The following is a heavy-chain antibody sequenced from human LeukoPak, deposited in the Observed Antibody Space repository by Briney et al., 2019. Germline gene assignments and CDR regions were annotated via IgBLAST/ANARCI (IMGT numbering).Heavy chain of an antibody. V-gene: IGHV4-34*01. Sequence: SETLSLTCAVYGGSFSGYYWSWIRQPPGKGLEWIGEINHSGSTNYNPSLKSRVTISVDKSKNQFSLKLSSVTAADTAVYYCARAPIVGATAVDYWGQGTLVTVSS. CDR3: ARAPIVGATAVDY. D-gene: IGHD1-26*01. CDR1: GGSFSGYY. CDR2: INHSGST. J-gene: IGHJ4*02.